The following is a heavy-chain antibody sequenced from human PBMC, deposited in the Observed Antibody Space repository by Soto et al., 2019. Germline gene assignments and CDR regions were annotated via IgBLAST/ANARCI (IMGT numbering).Heavy chain of an antibody. CDR2: ISGSGGNT. D-gene: IGHD3-3*01. V-gene: IGHV3-23*01. CDR3: AKDLDFWSGYYNYYYYMDV. CDR1: GFTFSSYA. Sequence: EVQLLESGGGLVQPGGSLRLSCAASGFTFSSYAMSWVRQAPGKGLEWGSAISGSGGNTSYADSVKGRFTISRDNSKNTLYLQMNSRRVEDTAVYYCAKDLDFWSGYYNYYYYMDVWGKGTTVTVSS. J-gene: IGHJ6*03.